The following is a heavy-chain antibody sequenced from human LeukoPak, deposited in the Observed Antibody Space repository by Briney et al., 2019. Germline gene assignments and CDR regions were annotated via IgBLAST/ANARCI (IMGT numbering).Heavy chain of an antibody. J-gene: IGHJ3*02. V-gene: IGHV4-59*01. CDR3: ARSIAVAGNDAFDI. Sequence: SETLSLTCTVSGGSINSYYWSWIRQPPTKGLEWIGYIYYNGRTNYNPSLKSRVTISVDTSKNQFSLKLTSVTAADTAVYYCARSIAVAGNDAFDIWGRGTMVTVSS. D-gene: IGHD6-19*01. CDR1: GGSINSYY. CDR2: IYYNGRT.